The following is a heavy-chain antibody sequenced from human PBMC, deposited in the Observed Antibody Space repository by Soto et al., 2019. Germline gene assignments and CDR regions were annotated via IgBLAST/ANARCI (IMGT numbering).Heavy chain of an antibody. J-gene: IGHJ6*03. Sequence: SETLSLTRTVSGGSISSSSYYWGWIRQPPGKGLEWIGSIYYSGSTYYNPSLKSRVTISVDTSKNQFSLKLSSVTAADTAVYYCARLVIVVVPAAMGYYYYYMDVWGKGTTVTVSS. D-gene: IGHD2-2*03. CDR1: GGSISSSSYY. CDR3: ARLVIVVVPAAMGYYYYYMDV. CDR2: IYYSGST. V-gene: IGHV4-39*01.